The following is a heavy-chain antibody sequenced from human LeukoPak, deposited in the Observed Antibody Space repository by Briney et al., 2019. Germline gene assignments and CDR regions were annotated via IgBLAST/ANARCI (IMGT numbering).Heavy chain of an antibody. CDR1: VGSFTNYH. D-gene: IGHD3-3*01. CDR3: ARGVWGEWLQD. CDR2: INHSGHT. Sequence: SETLSLTCAVYVGSFTNYHWSWIRQPPGKGLEWIGEINHSGHTKYSPSLKSRVTISADTAKNQFSLKLSSVTAADTAVYYCARGVWGEWLQDWGQGTLVTVSS. V-gene: IGHV4-34*01. J-gene: IGHJ4*02.